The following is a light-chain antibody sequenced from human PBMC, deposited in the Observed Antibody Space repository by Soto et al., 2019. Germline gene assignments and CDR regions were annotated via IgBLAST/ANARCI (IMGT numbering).Light chain of an antibody. CDR2: WAS. Sequence: DIVMTQSPDSLAVSLGERATINCKSSQSVLHSSNNKNYLAWYQQKPGQPPKLLIYWASTRESGVPDRFSGSGSGTDFTLTISSLQADDVAVYHCQQYYSSLWTFGQGTKVEIK. CDR3: QQYYSSLWT. CDR1: QSVLHSSNNKNY. V-gene: IGKV4-1*01. J-gene: IGKJ1*01.